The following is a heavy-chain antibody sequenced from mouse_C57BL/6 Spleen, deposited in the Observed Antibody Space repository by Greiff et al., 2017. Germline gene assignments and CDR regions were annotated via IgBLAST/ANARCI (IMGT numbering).Heavy chain of an antibody. V-gene: IGHV1-4*01. CDR2: INPSSGYT. CDR3: ARDEEDYYFDY. Sequence: VQRVESGAELARPGASVKMSCKASGYTFTSYTMHWVKQRPGQGLEWIGYINPSSGYTKYNQKFKDKATLTADKSSSTAYMQLSSLTSEDSAVYYCARDEEDYYFDYWGQGTTLTVSS. CDR1: GYTFTSYT. J-gene: IGHJ2*01.